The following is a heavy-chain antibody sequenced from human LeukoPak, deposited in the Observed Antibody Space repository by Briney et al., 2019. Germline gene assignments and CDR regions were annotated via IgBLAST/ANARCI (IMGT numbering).Heavy chain of an antibody. CDR1: GGSISSYY. CDR3: ARVSSGDFDY. V-gene: IGHV4-59*01. Sequence: SETLSLTCTVSGGSISSYYWIWIRQPPGRGLEWVGYMSDSGSTNYNPSLKSRVTISVDTSKNQFSLKLSSVTAADTAVYYCARVSSGDFDYWGQGTLVTVSS. CDR2: MSDSGST. D-gene: IGHD6-25*01. J-gene: IGHJ4*02.